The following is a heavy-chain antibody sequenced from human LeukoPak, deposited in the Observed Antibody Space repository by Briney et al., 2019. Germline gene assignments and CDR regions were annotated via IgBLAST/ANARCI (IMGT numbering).Heavy chain of an antibody. J-gene: IGHJ5*02. CDR1: GGSFSSYY. CDR3: ARHVRKRGIAAAGSPGWFDP. V-gene: IGHV4-59*08. D-gene: IGHD6-13*01. Sequence: PSETLSLTCTVSGGSFSSYYWSWIRQPPGRGLEWIGYIYYTGTTSYNPSLKSRVTISVDTSKNQFSLKLNSVTAADTAVYYCARHVRKRGIAAAGSPGWFDPWGQGTLATVSS. CDR2: IYYTGTT.